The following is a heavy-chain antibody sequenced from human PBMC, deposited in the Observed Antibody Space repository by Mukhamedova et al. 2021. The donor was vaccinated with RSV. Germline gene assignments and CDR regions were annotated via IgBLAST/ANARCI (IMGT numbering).Heavy chain of an antibody. V-gene: IGHV3-23*01. CDR2: ISGSGGST. Sequence: GKGLEWVSAISGSGGSTYYADFVKGRFTISRDNSKNTLYLQMNSLRAEDTAVYYCAKPLWYSSGWYFDYWGQGTLVTVSS. J-gene: IGHJ4*02. D-gene: IGHD6-19*01. CDR3: AKPLWYSSGWYFDY.